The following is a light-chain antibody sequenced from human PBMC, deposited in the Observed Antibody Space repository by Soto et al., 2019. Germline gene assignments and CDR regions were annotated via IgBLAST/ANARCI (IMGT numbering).Light chain of an antibody. CDR2: GAS. Sequence: PWERATLSCRASQSISSTYLACYQQKPGQTPRLLIYGASTRAAGIPDRFSGSGSGTDFTLTITRLEPEDSAVYFCQQYTGPPTTFGQGTRLEIK. CDR3: QQYTGPPTT. J-gene: IGKJ5*01. CDR1: QSISSTY. V-gene: IGKV3-20*01.